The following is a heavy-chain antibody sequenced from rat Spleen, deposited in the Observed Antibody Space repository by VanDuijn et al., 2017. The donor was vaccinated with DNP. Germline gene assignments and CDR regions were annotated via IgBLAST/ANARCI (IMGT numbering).Heavy chain of an antibody. J-gene: IGHJ3*01. CDR3: AIYFYSGDNWFGY. Sequence: EVQLVESGGDLVQPGRSLKLSCAASGFTFSDYYMAWVRQAPTKGLEWVAYIRFDGGSTYYGDSVKGRFTVSRDNAKSTLYLQMNSLRSEDMATYYCAIYFYSGDNWFGYWGQGTLVTVSS. CDR1: GFTFSDYY. CDR2: IRFDGGST. D-gene: IGHD1-1*01. V-gene: IGHV5-22*01.